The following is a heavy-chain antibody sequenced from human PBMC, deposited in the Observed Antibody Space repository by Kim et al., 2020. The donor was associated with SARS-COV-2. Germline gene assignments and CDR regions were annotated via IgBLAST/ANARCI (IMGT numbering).Heavy chain of an antibody. J-gene: IGHJ6*02. CDR3: AREGGRGIDV. D-gene: IGHD1-26*01. Sequence: GSTYYADSVRGRFIISRDDSKNMLYLQMNTLRAEDTGVYFCAREGGRGIDVWGQGTTVTVSS. CDR2: GST. V-gene: IGHV3-66*01.